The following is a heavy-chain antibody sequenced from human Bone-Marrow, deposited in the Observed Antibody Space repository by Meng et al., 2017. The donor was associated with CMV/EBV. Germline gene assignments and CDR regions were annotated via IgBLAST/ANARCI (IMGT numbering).Heavy chain of an antibody. J-gene: IGHJ3*02. CDR2: ISYDGSNK. V-gene: IGHV3-30*04. CDR3: ARSPSITMVRGVIIPDAFDI. Sequence: GESLKISCAASGFTFSSYAMHWVRQAPGKGLEWVAVISYDGSNKYYADSVKGRFTISRDNSKNTLYLQMNSLRAEDTAVYYCARSPSITMVRGVIIPDAFDIWGQGTMVTVSS. D-gene: IGHD3-10*01. CDR1: GFTFSSYA.